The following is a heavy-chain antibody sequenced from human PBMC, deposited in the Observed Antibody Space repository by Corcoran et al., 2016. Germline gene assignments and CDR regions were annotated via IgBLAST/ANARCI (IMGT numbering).Heavy chain of an antibody. CDR2: TYYRSKWYN. D-gene: IGHD3-10*01. V-gene: IGHV6-1*01. CDR1: GDSVSSNSAA. J-gene: IGHJ6*02. CDR3: AREMYGAGSYYNYYYGMDV. Sequence: QVQLQQSGPGLVKPSQTLSLTCAISGDSVSSNSAAWNWIRQSPSRGLEWLGRTYYRSKWYNDYAVYVKSRITINPDTSKNQFSLQLNSVTPEDTAVYYCAREMYGAGSYYNYYYGMDVWGQGTTVTVSS.